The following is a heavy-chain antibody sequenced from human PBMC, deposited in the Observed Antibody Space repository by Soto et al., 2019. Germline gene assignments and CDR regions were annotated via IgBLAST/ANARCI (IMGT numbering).Heavy chain of an antibody. CDR2: ISGSGDST. CDR1: GFTFNNAW. CDR3: AKERSSGWSFDY. D-gene: IGHD6-19*01. Sequence: GGSLRLSCAASGFTFNNAWMNWVRQAPGKGLEWVSGISGSGDSTYYADSVKGRFTVSRDNSKNTLYLQMNSLRAEDTAVFYCAKERSSGWSFDYWGQGTLVTVS. V-gene: IGHV3-23*01. J-gene: IGHJ4*02.